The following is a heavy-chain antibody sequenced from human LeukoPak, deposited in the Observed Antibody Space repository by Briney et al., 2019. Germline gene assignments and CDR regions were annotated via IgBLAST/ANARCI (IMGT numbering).Heavy chain of an antibody. D-gene: IGHD3-10*01. CDR3: ARTPYYYGSGSYYYYYGMDV. V-gene: IGHV7-4-1*02. Sequence: ASVKVSCKASGYTFTSYAMNWVRQAPGQGLEWMGWINTNTGNPTYAQGFTGRFVFSLDTSVSTAYLQISSLKAEDTAVYYCARTPYYYGSGSYYYYYGMDVWGQGTTVTVSS. CDR1: GYTFTSYA. CDR2: INTNTGNP. J-gene: IGHJ6*02.